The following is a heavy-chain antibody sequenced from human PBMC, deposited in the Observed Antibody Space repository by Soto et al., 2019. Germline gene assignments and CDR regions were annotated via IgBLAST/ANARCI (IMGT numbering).Heavy chain of an antibody. V-gene: IGHV1-8*01. CDR2: MNPNSGNT. CDR3: ARGPRSYDFCSGYYENNDAFDI. J-gene: IGHJ3*02. D-gene: IGHD3-3*01. CDR1: GYTFTSYD. Sequence: QVQLVQSGAEVKKPGASVKVSCKASGYTFTSYDINWVRQATGQGLEWMGWMNPNSGNTGYAQKFQGRVTMTRNTAASTAYMELSSRRSEDTAVYYCARGPRSYDFCSGYYENNDAFDIWGQGTMVTVSS.